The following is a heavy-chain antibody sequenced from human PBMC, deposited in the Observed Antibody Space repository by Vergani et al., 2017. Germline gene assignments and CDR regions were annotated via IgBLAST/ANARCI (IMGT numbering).Heavy chain of an antibody. D-gene: IGHD2-2*01. Sequence: QVQLQQRGAGLLKPSETLSLTCAVYGGSFSGYYWSWIRQPPGKGLEWIGEINHSGSTNYNPSLKSRVTISVDTSKNQFSLKLSSVTAADTAVYYCARAIRAKYQLLRGGWFDPWGQGTLVTVSS. V-gene: IGHV4-34*01. J-gene: IGHJ5*02. CDR1: GGSFSGYY. CDR2: INHSGST. CDR3: ARAIRAKYQLLRGGWFDP.